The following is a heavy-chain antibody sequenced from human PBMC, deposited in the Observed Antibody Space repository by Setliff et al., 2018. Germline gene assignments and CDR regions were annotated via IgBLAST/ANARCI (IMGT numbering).Heavy chain of an antibody. CDR2: ISGSGVST. D-gene: IGHD3-10*01. Sequence: GSLSLSCAASGFTFSSYAMSWVRQAPGKGLEWVSAISGSGVSTYYADSVKGRFTVSRDNSKNTLYLQMNSQRAEDTAVYYCAKVTNYYGSGSYLDYWGQGTLVTVSS. CDR3: AKVTNYYGSGSYLDY. J-gene: IGHJ4*02. CDR1: GFTFSSYA. V-gene: IGHV3-23*01.